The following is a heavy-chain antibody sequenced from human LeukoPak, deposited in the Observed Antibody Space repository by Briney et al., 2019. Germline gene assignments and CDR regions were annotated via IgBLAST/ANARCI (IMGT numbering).Heavy chain of an antibody. CDR1: GGSFSGYY. D-gene: IGHD3-10*01. CDR3: ARKSSGYYFDY. J-gene: IGHJ4*02. V-gene: IGHV4-34*01. CDR2: INHSGST. Sequence: SETLSLTCAVYGGSFSGYYWSWIRQPPGKGLERIGEINHSGSTNYNPSLKSRVTISVDTSKNQFSLKLSSVTAADTAVYYCARKSSGYYFDYWGQGTLVTVSS.